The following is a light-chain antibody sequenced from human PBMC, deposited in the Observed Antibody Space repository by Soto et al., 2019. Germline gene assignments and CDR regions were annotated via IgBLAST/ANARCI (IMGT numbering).Light chain of an antibody. CDR2: KTS. CDR1: QSISSW. V-gene: IGKV1-5*03. J-gene: IGKJ2*01. CDR3: QQYNDWPYT. Sequence: DIQMTQSPSTLSASVGDRVTITCRASQSISSWLAWYQQKPGKAPKLLIYKTSNLESGVPSRFSGSGSGTEFSLTISSLQPDDFAVYFCQQYNDWPYTFGQGTKLEIK.